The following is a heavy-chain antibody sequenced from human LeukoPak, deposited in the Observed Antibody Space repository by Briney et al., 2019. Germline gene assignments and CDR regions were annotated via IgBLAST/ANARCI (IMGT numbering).Heavy chain of an antibody. CDR2: IYYSGNT. Sequence: SETLSLTCTVSGGSISSSSYYWAWIRQPPGKGLEWIGSIYYSGNTYYKSSLKSRVTIAVDTSKNQFSLKLNSVTAADTAAYYCARGFSCGGDCYAPDAFDIWGQGTMVTVSS. CDR3: ARGFSCGGDCYAPDAFDI. J-gene: IGHJ3*02. V-gene: IGHV4-39*07. D-gene: IGHD2-21*02. CDR1: GGSISSSSYY.